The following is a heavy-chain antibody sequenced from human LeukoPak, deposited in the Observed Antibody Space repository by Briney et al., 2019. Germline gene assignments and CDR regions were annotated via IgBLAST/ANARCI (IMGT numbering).Heavy chain of an antibody. CDR3: ARAAHDYSNTYFDY. D-gene: IGHD4-11*01. V-gene: IGHV3-30*01. J-gene: IGHJ4*02. CDR2: ISYDGSNK. Sequence: GGSLRLSCAASGFTFSSYAMHWVRQAPGKGLEWVAVISYDGSNKYYADSVKGRFTISRDNSKNTLYLQMNSLRAEDTAVYYCARAAHDYSNTYFDYWGQGTLVTVSS. CDR1: GFTFSSYA.